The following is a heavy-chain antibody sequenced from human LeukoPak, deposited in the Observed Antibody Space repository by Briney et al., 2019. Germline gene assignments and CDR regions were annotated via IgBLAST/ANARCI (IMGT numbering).Heavy chain of an antibody. Sequence: GASVKVSCKASGGTFSSYAISWVRQAPGQGLEWMGRIIPILGIANYAQKFQGRVTITADKSTSTAYMELSSLRSEDTAVYYCARDPPLVADKYYYYYGMDVWGQGTTVTVSS. J-gene: IGHJ6*02. CDR2: IIPILGIA. D-gene: IGHD5-12*01. V-gene: IGHV1-69*04. CDR3: ARDPPLVADKYYYYYGMDV. CDR1: GGTFSSYA.